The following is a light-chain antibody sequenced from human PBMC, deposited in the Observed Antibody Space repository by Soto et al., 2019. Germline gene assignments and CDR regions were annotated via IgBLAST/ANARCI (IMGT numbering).Light chain of an antibody. Sequence: QSVLTQPASVSGSPGQSITISCTRTSSDVGSYNFVSWYQQHPGKVPKVMIYEVSKRPSGVSDRFSGSKSGNTASLTISGLQAEDEADYYCCADAGRSTCVFGTGTKVTVL. V-gene: IGLV2-23*02. CDR1: SSDVGSYNF. CDR2: EVS. J-gene: IGLJ1*01. CDR3: CADAGRSTCV.